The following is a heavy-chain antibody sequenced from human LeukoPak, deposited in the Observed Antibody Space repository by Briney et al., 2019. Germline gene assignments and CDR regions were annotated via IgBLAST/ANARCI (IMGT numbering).Heavy chain of an antibody. CDR1: GGSISSYY. V-gene: IGHV4-59*08. CDR2: IYYSGST. CDR3: AWSSADYYYYGMDV. D-gene: IGHD1-26*01. Sequence: SETLSLTCTVSGGSISSYYWSWIRQPPGKGLEWIGYIYYSGSTNYNPSLKSRFTISVDTSKNQFSLKLSSVTAADTAVYYCAWSSADYYYYGMDVWGQGTTVTVSS. J-gene: IGHJ6*02.